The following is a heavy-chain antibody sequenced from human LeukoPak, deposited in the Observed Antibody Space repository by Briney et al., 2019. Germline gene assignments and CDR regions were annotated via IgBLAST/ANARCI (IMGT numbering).Heavy chain of an antibody. Sequence: PSETLSLTCTVSGGSISSSSYYWGWIRQPPGKGLEWIGSIYYSGSTYYNPSLKSRVTISVGTSKNQFSLKLSSVTAADTAVYYCARHGYCSSTSCPGDAFDIWGQGTMVTVSS. CDR2: IYYSGST. CDR3: ARHGYCSSTSCPGDAFDI. V-gene: IGHV4-39*01. J-gene: IGHJ3*02. D-gene: IGHD2-2*03. CDR1: GGSISSSSYY.